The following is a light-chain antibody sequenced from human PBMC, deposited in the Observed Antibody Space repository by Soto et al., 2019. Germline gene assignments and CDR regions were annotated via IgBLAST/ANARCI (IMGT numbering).Light chain of an antibody. CDR3: PSYDGTMIGSYD. CDR2: GTT. J-gene: IGLJ1*01. Sequence: SVLTQPPSVSGAPGQRVTISCTGSSSNIGAGYDVHWYQQLPGTAPKLVMYGTTNRPSGVPDRFSGSKSGTSASLAITGLQAEDEADYYCPSYDGTMIGSYDFGSGTKVTV. CDR1: SSNIGAGYD. V-gene: IGLV1-40*01.